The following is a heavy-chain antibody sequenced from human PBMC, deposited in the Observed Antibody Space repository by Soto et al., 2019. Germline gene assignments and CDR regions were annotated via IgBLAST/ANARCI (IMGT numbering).Heavy chain of an antibody. CDR3: VRGASSDYFDY. CDR2: ISYDGSNK. J-gene: IGHJ4*02. Sequence: GGSLRLSCAASGFTFSNHPMHWVRQAPGKGLEWVAVISYDGSNKYYADSVKGRFTISRDKSKNTLYLQMNSLRNEDTAVYYCVRGASSDYFDYWGQGALVTVSS. CDR1: GFTFSNHP. V-gene: IGHV3-30-3*01.